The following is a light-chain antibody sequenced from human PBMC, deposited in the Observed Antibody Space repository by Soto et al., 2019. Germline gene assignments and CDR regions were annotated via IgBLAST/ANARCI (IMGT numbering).Light chain of an antibody. V-gene: IGLV1-40*01. J-gene: IGLJ1*01. CDR3: QSYDSSLSGFYV. CDR2: GNS. CDR1: SSNIGAGYD. Sequence: ELTQPPSVSGAPGQRVTISCTGSSSNIGAGYDVHWYQQLPGTAPKLLIYGNSNRPSGVPDRFSGSKSGPSASLAITGLQAEDEADYYCQSYDSSLSGFYVFGTGTKVTVL.